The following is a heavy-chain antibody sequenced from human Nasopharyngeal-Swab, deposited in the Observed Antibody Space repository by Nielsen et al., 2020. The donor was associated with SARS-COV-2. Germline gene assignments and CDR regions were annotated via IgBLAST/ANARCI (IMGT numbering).Heavy chain of an antibody. CDR3: ARASYYYDSSGYYFDY. D-gene: IGHD3-22*01. CDR2: INHSGST. V-gene: IGHV4-34*01. Sequence: HQAPGKGLEWIGEINHSGSTNYNPSLKSRVTISVDTSKNQFSLKLSSVTAADTAVYYCARASYYYDSSGYYFDYWGQGTLVTVSS. J-gene: IGHJ4*02.